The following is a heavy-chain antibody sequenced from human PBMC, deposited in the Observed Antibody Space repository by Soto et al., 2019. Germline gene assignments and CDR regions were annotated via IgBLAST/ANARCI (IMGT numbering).Heavy chain of an antibody. CDR1: GYTFTGYY. Sequence: ASVKVSCKASGYTFTGYYIHWVRQAPGQGLEWMAWINPKSGGTNHAQKFQGRVTMTRDTSISTAYMELSSLRSDDTAVYYCARDLYSTSSRNPADWGQGSLVTVSS. J-gene: IGHJ4*02. CDR3: ARDLYSTSSRNPAD. V-gene: IGHV1-2*02. CDR2: INPKSGGT. D-gene: IGHD6-6*01.